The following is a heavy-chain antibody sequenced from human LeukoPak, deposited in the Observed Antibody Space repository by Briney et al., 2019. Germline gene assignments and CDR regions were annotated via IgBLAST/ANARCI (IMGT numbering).Heavy chain of an antibody. CDR2: IYHSGST. V-gene: IGHV4-38-2*02. J-gene: IGHJ4*02. CDR3: ARDRYDILTGYYPFDY. Sequence: SETLSLTCTVSGYSISSGYYWGWIRQPPGKGLEWIGSIYHSGSTYYNPSLKSRVTMSVDTSKNQFSLKLSSVTAADTAVYYCARDRYDILTGYYPFDYWGQGTLVTVSS. CDR1: GYSISSGYY. D-gene: IGHD3-9*01.